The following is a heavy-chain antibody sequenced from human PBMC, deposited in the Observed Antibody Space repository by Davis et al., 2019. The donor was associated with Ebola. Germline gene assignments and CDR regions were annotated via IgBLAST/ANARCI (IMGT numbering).Heavy chain of an antibody. J-gene: IGHJ6*02. CDR1: GFTFGDYA. CDR2: ISTTSSYT. V-gene: IGHV3-11*06. Sequence: GESLKISCTASGFTFGDYAMSWIRQAPGKGLEWVSYISTTSSYTNYADSVKGRFTISRDNAKNSLSLQMNSLKGEDTAVYYCAREYYDFWRGFTSYHYYGMDVWGQGTTVTVSS. CDR3: AREYYDFWRGFTSYHYYGMDV. D-gene: IGHD3-3*01.